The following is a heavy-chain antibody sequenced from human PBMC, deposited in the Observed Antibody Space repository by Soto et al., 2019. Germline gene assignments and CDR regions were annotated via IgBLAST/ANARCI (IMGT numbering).Heavy chain of an antibody. D-gene: IGHD5-18*01. CDR3: AKDRVDYAQRNTAPDY. CDR1: GFTFSSYG. CDR2: ISYDGSNK. V-gene: IGHV3-30*18. Sequence: QVQLVESGGGVVQPRRSLRLSCAASGFTFSSYGMHWVRQAPGKGLEWVAVISYDGSNKYYADSVKGRFTISRDNSKNTLYLQMNSLRAEDTAVYYCAKDRVDYAQRNTAPDYWGQGTLVTVSS. J-gene: IGHJ4*02.